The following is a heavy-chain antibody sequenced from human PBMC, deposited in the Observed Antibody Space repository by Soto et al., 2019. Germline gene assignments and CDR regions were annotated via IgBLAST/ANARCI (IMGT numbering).Heavy chain of an antibody. D-gene: IGHD3-3*01. J-gene: IGHJ6*02. Sequence: PSETLSLTCAVYGGSLSGYYWSWIRQPPGKGLEWIGEINHSGSTNYNPSLKSRVTISVDTSKNQFSLKLSSVTAADTAVYYCARAQAVWSGQLYYYYGMDVWGQGTTVTVSS. CDR1: GGSLSGYY. CDR2: INHSGST. CDR3: ARAQAVWSGQLYYYYGMDV. V-gene: IGHV4-34*01.